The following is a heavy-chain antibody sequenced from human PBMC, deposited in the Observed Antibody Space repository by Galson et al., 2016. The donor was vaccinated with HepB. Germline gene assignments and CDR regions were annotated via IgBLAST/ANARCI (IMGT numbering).Heavy chain of an antibody. CDR2: VSGYNGDT. V-gene: IGHV1-18*01. CDR1: GYTFAKYG. Sequence: SVKVSCKASGYTFAKYGITWVRQAPGQGLEWMGWVSGYNGDTDYAQKFQARVMMTIDTSTTTVHMELRGLTSDDTAVYYCARAGKIVLLTPDNKEIKDDWHFDFWGRGTLVIVSS. J-gene: IGHJ2*01. D-gene: IGHD2/OR15-2a*01. CDR3: ARAGKIVLLTPDNKEIKDDWHFDF.